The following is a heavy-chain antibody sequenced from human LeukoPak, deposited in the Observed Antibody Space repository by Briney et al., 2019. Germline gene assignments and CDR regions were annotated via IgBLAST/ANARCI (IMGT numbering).Heavy chain of an antibody. D-gene: IGHD3-16*02. J-gene: IGHJ4*02. V-gene: IGHV4-38-2*02. Sequence: SETLSLTCTVSGYSISSGYYWGWIRQPPGKGLEWIGSIYHSGSTYYNPSLKSRVTISVDTSKNQFSLKLSSVTAADTAVYYCAFMITFGGVIVFDYWGQGTLVTVSS. CDR1: GYSISSGYY. CDR2: IYHSGST. CDR3: AFMITFGGVIVFDY.